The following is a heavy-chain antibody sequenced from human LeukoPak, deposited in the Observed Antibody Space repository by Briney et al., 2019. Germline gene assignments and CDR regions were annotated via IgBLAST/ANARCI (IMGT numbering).Heavy chain of an antibody. CDR1: GFTFSSYG. J-gene: IGHJ4*02. D-gene: IGHD3-22*01. V-gene: IGHV3-33*01. CDR2: IWYDGINK. Sequence: GGSLRLSCAASGFTFSSYGMHWVRQAPGKGLEWVAVIWYDGINKYYADSVKGRFTISRDNSKNTLYLQMNSLRAEDTAVYYCARDDNYDFHFDYWGQGTLVTVSS. CDR3: ARDDNYDFHFDY.